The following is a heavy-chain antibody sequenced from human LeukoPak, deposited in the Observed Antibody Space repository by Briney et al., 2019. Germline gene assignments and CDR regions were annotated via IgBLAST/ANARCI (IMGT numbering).Heavy chain of an antibody. D-gene: IGHD3-22*01. CDR1: GYSIRSGYY. Sequence: SYTLSLTRALSGYSIRSGYYWGWIRHPPGQGLEWIGSMLHSGRTHYNPSPKSRVTISVDTSKNQFSLKVNSVTAADTAVYYCAREGPYYYDSSDCWGQGTLVTVSS. CDR2: MLHSGRT. J-gene: IGHJ4*02. CDR3: AREGPYYYDSSDC. V-gene: IGHV4-38-2*02.